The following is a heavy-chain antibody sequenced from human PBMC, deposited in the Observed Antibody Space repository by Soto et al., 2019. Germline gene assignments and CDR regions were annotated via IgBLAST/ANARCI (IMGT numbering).Heavy chain of an antibody. D-gene: IGHD5-18*01. CDR3: ARAHAADMQLWYYCDY. CDR2: ISSSSSYI. J-gene: IGHJ4*02. CDR1: GFTFSSYS. Sequence: GGSLRLSCAASGFTFSSYSMNWVRQAPGKGLEWVSSISSSSSYIYYADSVKGRFTISRDNAKNSLYLQMNSLRAEDTNVYYCARAHAADMQLWYYCDYWGQGTLITVSS. V-gene: IGHV3-21*01.